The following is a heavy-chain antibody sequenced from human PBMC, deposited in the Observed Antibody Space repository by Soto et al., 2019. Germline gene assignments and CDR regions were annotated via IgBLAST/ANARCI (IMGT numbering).Heavy chain of an antibody. V-gene: IGHV1-46*01. D-gene: IGHD6-25*01. CDR1: GYTFTIYY. CDR2: INASGGSP. J-gene: IGHJ6*02. CDR3: ARGGRHSDYYYYYGMDV. Sequence: ASVKVSCKAFGYTFTIYYIHWVRQAPGQGLEWMGVINASGGSPTYAQKFQDRVTMTRDTSTSTVYMELSSLRSEDTAVYYCARGGRHSDYYYYYGMDVWGQGTTVTVSS.